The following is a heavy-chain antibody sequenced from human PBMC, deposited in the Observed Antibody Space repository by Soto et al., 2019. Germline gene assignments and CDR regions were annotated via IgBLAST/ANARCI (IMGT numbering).Heavy chain of an antibody. CDR1: GFSLSTDRVG. V-gene: IGHV2-5*02. CDR3: AHAYGGRSLY. D-gene: IGHD1-26*01. Sequence: QITLKESGPTLVKPTQTLTLTCTFSGFSLSTDRVGVGWIRQPPGKALDWLAVIYWDDSKTYSPSLKSRLTITKDTSKNQVVPTMTNMDPVDTATYYCAHAYGGRSLYWGQGTLVTVSS. CDR2: IYWDDSK. J-gene: IGHJ4*02.